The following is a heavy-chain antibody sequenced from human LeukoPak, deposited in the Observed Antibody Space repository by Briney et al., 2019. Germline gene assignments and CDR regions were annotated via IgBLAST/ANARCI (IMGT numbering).Heavy chain of an antibody. CDR1: GGSFSGYY. CDR3: APFDWIPTPD. J-gene: IGHJ4*02. Sequence: SSETLSLTCAVSGGSFSGYYWTWIRQPPGKGLEWIGEINHSGSTNYNPSLKSRVTISVDTSKNQFSLKLSSVTAADTAVYYCAPFDWIPTPDWGQGTLVTVSS. CDR2: INHSGST. V-gene: IGHV4-34*01. D-gene: IGHD3-9*01.